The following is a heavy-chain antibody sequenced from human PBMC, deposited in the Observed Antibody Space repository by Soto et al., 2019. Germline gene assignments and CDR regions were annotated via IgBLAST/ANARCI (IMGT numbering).Heavy chain of an antibody. D-gene: IGHD6-13*01. J-gene: IGHJ4*02. CDR1: GYTFTSYD. Sequence: QVQLVQSGAEVKKPGASVKVSCKASGYTFTSYDINWVRQATGQGLEWMGWMNPNSGNTGYAQKFQGRVTMTRNTXXSTAYMELSSLRSEDTAVYYCARLPPGIAAAGTSCWGQGTLVTVSS. CDR3: ARLPPGIAAAGTSC. V-gene: IGHV1-8*01. CDR2: MNPNSGNT.